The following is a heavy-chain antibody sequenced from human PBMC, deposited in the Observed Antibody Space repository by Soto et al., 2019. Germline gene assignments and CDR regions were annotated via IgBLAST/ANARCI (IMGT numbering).Heavy chain of an antibody. CDR1: GDSVSSNSAA. V-gene: IGHV6-1*01. CDR2: TYYRSKWYN. CDR3: ARDYCSSTSCYNDYYYYYMDV. J-gene: IGHJ6*03. Sequence: SQTLSLTCAISGDSVSSNSAAWNWIRQSPSRGLEWLGRTYYRSKWYNDYAVSVKSRITINPDTSKNQFSLQLNSVTPEDTAVYYCARDYCSSTSCYNDYYYYYMDVWGKGTTVTVSS. D-gene: IGHD2-2*02.